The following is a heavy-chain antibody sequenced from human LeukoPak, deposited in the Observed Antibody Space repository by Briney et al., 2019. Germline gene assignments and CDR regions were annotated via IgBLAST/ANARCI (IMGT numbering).Heavy chain of an antibody. CDR1: GFTFSSYW. Sequence: GGSLRLSCAASGFTFSSYWMHWVRQAPGKGLVWVSSIKSDGSATSHADSVKGRFTISRDNAKNTLYLQMNSLRAEDMAVFYCARGDGYGMDYWGQGTRVTVSS. V-gene: IGHV3-74*01. D-gene: IGHD5-24*01. J-gene: IGHJ4*02. CDR2: IKSDGSAT. CDR3: ARGDGYGMDY.